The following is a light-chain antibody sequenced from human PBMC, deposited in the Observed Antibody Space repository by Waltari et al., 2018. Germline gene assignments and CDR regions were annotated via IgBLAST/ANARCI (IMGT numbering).Light chain of an antibody. CDR3: QQVNSFPRT. CDR2: DSS. Sequence: DIQMTQSPSSVSASVGDRVNLTCRTSQGIRSRLSWYQQKPGKAPKLLIYDSSSVHSGVPSRFSGSGSGTDFTLTIRSLQPEDFATYYCQQVNSFPRTFGQGTKVEVK. V-gene: IGKV1-12*01. J-gene: IGKJ1*01. CDR1: QGIRSR.